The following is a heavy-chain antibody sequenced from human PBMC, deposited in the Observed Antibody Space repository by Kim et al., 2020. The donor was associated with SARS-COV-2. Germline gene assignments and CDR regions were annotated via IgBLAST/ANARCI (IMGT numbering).Heavy chain of an antibody. D-gene: IGHD3-22*01. CDR1: GGTFSSYA. CDR2: IIPIFGTA. J-gene: IGHJ4*02. V-gene: IGHV1-69*13. CDR3: ARDRSPMIVVDNLRRGGGHSFDY. Sequence: SVKVSCKASGGTFSSYAISWVRQAPGQGLEWMGGIIPIFGTANYAQKFQGRVTITADESTSTAYMELSSLRSEDTAVYYCARDRSPMIVVDNLRRGGGHSFDYWGQGTLVTVSS.